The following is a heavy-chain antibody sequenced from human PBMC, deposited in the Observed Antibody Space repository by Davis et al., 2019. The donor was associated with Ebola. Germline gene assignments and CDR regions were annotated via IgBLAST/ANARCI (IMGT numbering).Heavy chain of an antibody. D-gene: IGHD4-17*01. CDR3: TRHVPGDFWYFDL. Sequence: GESLKISCAVSGFTFSSCGMHWVRQAPGKGLEWVAVISYDGSKTYYADSVKGRFTISRDNSKNTVYLQISSLRAEDTAMYHCTRHVPGDFWYFDLWGRGTLVTVSS. V-gene: IGHV3-30*03. J-gene: IGHJ2*01. CDR1: GFTFSSCG. CDR2: ISYDGSKT.